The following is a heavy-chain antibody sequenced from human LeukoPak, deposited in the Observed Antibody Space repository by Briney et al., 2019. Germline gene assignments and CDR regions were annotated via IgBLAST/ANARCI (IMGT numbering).Heavy chain of an antibody. D-gene: IGHD5-12*01. CDR3: ARVPTNEYSGYDFDY. V-gene: IGHV4-38-2*02. J-gene: IGHJ4*02. Sequence: SETLSLICTVSGFSISSGYYWGWIRQPPAKGLEWIGSIYHSGSTYYNPSLKSRVTISVDTSKNQFSLKLSSVTAADTAVYYCARVPTNEYSGYDFDYWGQGTLVTVSS. CDR2: IYHSGST. CDR1: GFSISSGYY.